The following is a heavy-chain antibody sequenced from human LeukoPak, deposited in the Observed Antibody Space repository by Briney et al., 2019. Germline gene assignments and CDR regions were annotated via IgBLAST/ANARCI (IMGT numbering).Heavy chain of an antibody. J-gene: IGHJ4*02. CDR1: GGSISSYY. V-gene: IGHV4-4*07. CDR3: ARGGVYSNYLYYFDY. CDR2: IYTSGST. D-gene: IGHD4-11*01. Sequence: SETLSLTCTVSGGSISSYYWSWIRRPAGKGLEWIGRIYTSGSTNYNPSLKSRVTMSVDTSKNQFSLKLSSVTAADTAVYYCARGGVYSNYLYYFDYWGQGTLVTVSS.